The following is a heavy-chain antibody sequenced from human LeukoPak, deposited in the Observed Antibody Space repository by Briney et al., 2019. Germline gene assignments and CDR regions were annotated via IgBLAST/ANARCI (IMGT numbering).Heavy chain of an antibody. CDR3: ARDPPYSGSGYYYYMDV. J-gene: IGHJ6*03. D-gene: IGHD1-26*01. Sequence: GGSLRLSCAASGFTFSSYEMNWVRQAPGKGLEWVSYISSSGTIYYADSVKGRFTISRDNAKNTLYLQMNSLRAEDTAVYYCARDPPYSGSGYYYYMDVWGKGTTVTVSS. CDR1: GFTFSSYE. V-gene: IGHV3-48*03. CDR2: ISSSGTI.